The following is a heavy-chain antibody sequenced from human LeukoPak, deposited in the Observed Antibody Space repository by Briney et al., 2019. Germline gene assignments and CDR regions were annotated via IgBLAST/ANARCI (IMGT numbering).Heavy chain of an antibody. CDR1: GYTFTSYG. J-gene: IGHJ4*02. D-gene: IGHD1-26*01. CDR2: VSAYADDT. Sequence: ASVKVSCKASGYTFTSYGISWVRQAPGQGLEWMRWVSAYADDTNYVQKFRGRITMTTDTSTSTAYMELRSLRSDDTAVYYCARACIGCLGFDYWGQGILVTVSS. V-gene: IGHV1-18*01. CDR3: ARACIGCLGFDY.